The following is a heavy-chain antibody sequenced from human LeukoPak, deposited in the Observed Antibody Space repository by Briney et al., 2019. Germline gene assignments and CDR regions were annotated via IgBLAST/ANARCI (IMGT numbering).Heavy chain of an antibody. D-gene: IGHD3-10*01. J-gene: IGHJ6*03. CDR3: ARVRDYYYYYMDV. Sequence: ASVKVSCKASGYTFTGYYMRWVRQAPGPGLEWMGWINPNSGGTNYAQKFQGRVTMTRDTSISTAYMELSRLRSDDTAVYYCARVRDYYYYYMDVWGKGTTVTVS. CDR2: INPNSGGT. CDR1: GYTFTGYY. V-gene: IGHV1-2*02.